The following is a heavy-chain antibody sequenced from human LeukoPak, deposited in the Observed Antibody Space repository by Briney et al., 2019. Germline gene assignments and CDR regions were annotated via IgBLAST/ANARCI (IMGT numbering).Heavy chain of an antibody. J-gene: IGHJ3*01. CDR2: IKGSGSYT. D-gene: IGHD4-17*01. CDR1: GFTFSNYA. Sequence: GGSLRLSCAGSGFTFSNYAMIWVRQAPGKGLEWVSAIKGSGSYTKYADSVTGRFSISRDNSKNMLYLQMNSLTADDTAIYYCAKDPNGDYIGAFDFGGQGTMVTVSS. V-gene: IGHV3-23*01. CDR3: AKDPNGDYIGAFDF.